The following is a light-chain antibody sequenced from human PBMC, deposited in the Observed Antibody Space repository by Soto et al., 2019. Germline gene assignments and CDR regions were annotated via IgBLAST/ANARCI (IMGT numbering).Light chain of an antibody. Sequence: EIVLTQSPATLSLSRGETATLSCGASESVSTYLAWYQQKPGQAPRLLIYDASHRATGTPARFSGSGSMTGFTLTISSLEPEDATVYYCQPRRNTFTFGPGNKV. V-gene: IGKV3-11*01. CDR1: ESVSTY. CDR3: QPRRNTFT. J-gene: IGKJ3*01. CDR2: DAS.